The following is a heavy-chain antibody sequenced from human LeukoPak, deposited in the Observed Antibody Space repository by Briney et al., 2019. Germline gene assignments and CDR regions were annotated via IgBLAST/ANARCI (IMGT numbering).Heavy chain of an antibody. CDR2: FYIGGIT. Sequence: TSETLSLTRTGSGDYISSYYWSWIRQPAGKGMEWIGRFYIGGITNYNPSLKSRVTMSVDTSKNQFSLRLTSMTAADTAVYYCARVKQGGSSTSYDSWGQGTLVTVSS. CDR1: GDYISSYY. D-gene: IGHD2-15*01. V-gene: IGHV4-4*07. J-gene: IGHJ4*02. CDR3: ARVKQGGSSTSYDS.